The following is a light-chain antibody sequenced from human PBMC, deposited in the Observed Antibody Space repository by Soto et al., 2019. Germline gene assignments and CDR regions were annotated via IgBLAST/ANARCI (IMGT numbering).Light chain of an antibody. J-gene: IGKJ1*01. CDR3: QQYNNWPRT. Sequence: EILMTQSPLTLSVSPGERATPSCRASQSVSSYLAWYQQKPGQAPRLLIYGASTRATGIPARFSGSGSGTEFTLTISSLQSEDFAVYYCQQYNNWPRTFGQGTKVDIK. CDR2: GAS. V-gene: IGKV3D-15*01. CDR1: QSVSSY.